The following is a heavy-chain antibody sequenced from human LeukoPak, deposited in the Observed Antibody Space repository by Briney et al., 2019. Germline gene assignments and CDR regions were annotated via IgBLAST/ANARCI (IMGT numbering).Heavy chain of an antibody. CDR3: ARDPSSGWQYYFDY. J-gene: IGHJ4*02. CDR1: GGSISSYY. D-gene: IGHD6-19*01. V-gene: IGHV4-4*07. Sequence: SETLSLTCTVSGGSISSYYWSWIRQPAGKGLEWIGRIYTSGSTNYNPSLKSRVTMSVDTSKNQFSLKLSSVTAADTAIYYCARDPSSGWQYYFDYWGQGTLVTVSS. CDR2: IYTSGST.